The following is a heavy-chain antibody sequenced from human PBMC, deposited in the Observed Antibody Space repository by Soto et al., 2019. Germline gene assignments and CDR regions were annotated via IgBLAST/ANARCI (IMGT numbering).Heavy chain of an antibody. D-gene: IGHD3-10*01. CDR3: ARGMVRGVYYFDY. CDR2: IWYDGSNK. CDR1: GFTFSSYG. Sequence: PGGSLRLSCAASGFTFSSYGMHWVRQAPGKGLEWVAVIWYDGSNKYYADSVKGRFTISRDNSKNTLYLQMNSLRAEDTAVYYCARGMVRGVYYFDYWGQGTLDTVSS. V-gene: IGHV3-33*01. J-gene: IGHJ4*02.